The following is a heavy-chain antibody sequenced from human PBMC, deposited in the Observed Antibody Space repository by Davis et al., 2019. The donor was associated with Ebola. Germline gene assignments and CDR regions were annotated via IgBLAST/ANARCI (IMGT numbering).Heavy chain of an antibody. D-gene: IGHD2-8*02. V-gene: IGHV3-7*03. CDR3: AKEDWWRFDP. Sequence: PGGPLRLSCAASGFTFSSHWMSWVRQAPGKRLESVASIKKDGSEKYYVDSVKGRFTISRDNAQNSLYLQMNGLRAEDTAMYYCAKEDWWRFDPWGQGTLVTVSS. CDR1: GFTFSSHW. J-gene: IGHJ5*02. CDR2: IKKDGSEK.